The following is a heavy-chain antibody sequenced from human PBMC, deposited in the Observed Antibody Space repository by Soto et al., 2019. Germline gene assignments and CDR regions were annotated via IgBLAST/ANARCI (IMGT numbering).Heavy chain of an antibody. CDR1: GYTFTGYY. Sequence: PSVKVSCKASGYTFTGYYMHWVRQAPGQGLEWMGWINPNSGGTNYAQKFQGWVTMTRDTSISTAYMELSRLRSDDTAVYYCARTARDYVWGSYRIDYYCTDVRCQGTTGTVSS. J-gene: IGHJ6*02. V-gene: IGHV1-2*04. D-gene: IGHD3-16*02. CDR2: INPNSGGT. CDR3: ARTARDYVWGSYRIDYYCTDV.